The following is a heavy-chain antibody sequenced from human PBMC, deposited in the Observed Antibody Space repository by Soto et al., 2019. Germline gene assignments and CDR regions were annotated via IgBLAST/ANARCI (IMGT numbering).Heavy chain of an antibody. V-gene: IGHV3-30*18. D-gene: IGHD4-17*01. CDR2: ISYDGSNK. CDR1: GFTFSSYG. J-gene: IGHJ6*02. CDR3: AKDLNGDHYYYYGMDV. Sequence: QVQLVESGGGVVQPGRSLRLSCAASGFTFSSYGMHWVRQAPGKGLEWVAVISYDGSNKYYADSVKGRFTISRDNSKNTLYLQMNSLRAEDTAVYYCAKDLNGDHYYYYGMDVWGQGTTVTVPS.